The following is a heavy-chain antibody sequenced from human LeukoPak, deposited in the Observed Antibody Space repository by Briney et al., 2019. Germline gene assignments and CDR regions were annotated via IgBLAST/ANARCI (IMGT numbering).Heavy chain of an antibody. CDR3: ARRPYSGYDYAGAFDI. J-gene: IGHJ3*02. V-gene: IGHV4-59*11. Sequence: SETLSLTCTVSGGSISSHYWSWIRQPPGKGLEWIGYIYYSGSTNYNPSLKSRVTISVDTSKNQFSLKLSSVTAADTAVYYCARRPYSGYDYAGAFDIWAKGQWSPSLQ. CDR2: IYYSGST. D-gene: IGHD5-12*01. CDR1: GGSISSHY.